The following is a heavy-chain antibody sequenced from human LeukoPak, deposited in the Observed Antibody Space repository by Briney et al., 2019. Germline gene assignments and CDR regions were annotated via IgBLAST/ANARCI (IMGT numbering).Heavy chain of an antibody. CDR1: GGSFSGYH. Sequence: SETLSLTCAVYGGSFSGYHWSWIRQPPGKGLEWIGEINHSGSTNYNPSLKSRVTISVDTSKNQFSLKLSSVTAADTVVYYCARGLLWFGEGGAWGQGTLVTVSS. J-gene: IGHJ5*02. V-gene: IGHV4-34*01. CDR2: INHSGST. CDR3: ARGLLWFGEGGA. D-gene: IGHD3-10*01.